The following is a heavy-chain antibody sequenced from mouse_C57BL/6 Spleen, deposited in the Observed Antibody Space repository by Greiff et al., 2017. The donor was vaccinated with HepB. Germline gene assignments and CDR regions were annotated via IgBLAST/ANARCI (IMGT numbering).Heavy chain of an antibody. CDR1: GFTFSSYA. J-gene: IGHJ3*01. CDR2: ISSGGDYI. D-gene: IGHD3-2*02. Sequence: EVKVEESGEGLVKPGGSLKLSCAASGFTFSSYAMSWVRQTPEKRLEWVAYISSGGDYIYYADTVKGRFTISRDNARNTLYLQMSSLKSEDTAMYYCTRDQRQLRLFAYWGQGTLVTVSA. V-gene: IGHV5-9-1*02. CDR3: TRDQRQLRLFAY.